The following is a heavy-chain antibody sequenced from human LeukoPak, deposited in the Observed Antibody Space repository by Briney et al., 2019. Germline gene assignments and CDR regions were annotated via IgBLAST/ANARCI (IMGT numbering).Heavy chain of an antibody. J-gene: IGHJ4*02. Sequence: GGSLRLSWAAAGFTVSNNYLTWVRQAPGKGLEWVSLIYSDGSTYYADSVKGGFTISRDNSKNTLYLQMNSLRAEDTAIYYCEKSQGDMGDYWGQGTLVTVS. CDR1: GFTVSNNY. D-gene: IGHD3-9*01. CDR3: EKSQGDMGDY. CDR2: IYSDGST. V-gene: IGHV3-53*01.